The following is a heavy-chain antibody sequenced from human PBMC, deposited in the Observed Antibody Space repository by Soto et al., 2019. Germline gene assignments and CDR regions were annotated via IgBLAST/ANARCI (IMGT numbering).Heavy chain of an antibody. CDR2: ISAYNGNT. J-gene: IGHJ6*02. CDR3: ARDPHSSGWYLRDYYYYGMDV. D-gene: IGHD6-19*01. V-gene: IGHV1-18*01. CDR1: GYTFTSYG. Sequence: GASVKVSCKASGYTFTSYGISWVRQAPGQGLEWMGWISAYNGNTNYAQKLQGRVTMTTDTSTSTAYMELRSLRSDDTAVYYCARDPHSSGWYLRDYYYYGMDVWGQGTTVTVSS.